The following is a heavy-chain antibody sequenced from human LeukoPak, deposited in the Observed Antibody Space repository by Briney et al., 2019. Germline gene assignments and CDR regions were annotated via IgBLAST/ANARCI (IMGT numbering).Heavy chain of an antibody. CDR3: AREADIVVVPAAIRRGYYFDY. V-gene: IGHV1-69*04. J-gene: IGHJ4*02. CDR2: IIPIFGIA. CDR1: GGTFSSYA. Sequence: SVKVSCKASGGTFSSYAISWVRQAPGQGLEWMGRIIPIFGIANYAQKFQGRVTITADKSTSTAYMELSSLRSEDTAVYYSAREADIVVVPAAIRRGYYFDYWGQGTLVTVSS. D-gene: IGHD2-2*01.